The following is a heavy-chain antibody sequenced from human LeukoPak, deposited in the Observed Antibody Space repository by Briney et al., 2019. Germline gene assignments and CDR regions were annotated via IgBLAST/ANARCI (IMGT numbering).Heavy chain of an antibody. CDR3: ARPYDGNSEFSFYY. D-gene: IGHD4-23*01. CDR1: GGSISSTNW. Sequence: PSGTLSLTCGVSGGSISSTNWWSWVRQPPGQGLEWIGEINHSGSTNYNPSLKSRVSISVDTSKNQFSLKLGSVTAADTAVYYCARPYDGNSEFSFYYWGQGTLVTVSS. V-gene: IGHV4-4*02. J-gene: IGHJ4*02. CDR2: INHSGST.